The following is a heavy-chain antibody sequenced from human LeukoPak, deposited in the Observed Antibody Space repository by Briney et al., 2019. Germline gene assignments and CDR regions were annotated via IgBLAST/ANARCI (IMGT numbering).Heavy chain of an antibody. CDR2: IKQDGSEK. Sequence: GGSLRLSCAASGFTFSSYSMNWVRQAPGKGLEWVANIKQDGSEKYYVDSVKGRFTISRDNAKNSLYLQMNSLRAEDTAAYYCAGGDYGDYSDYWGQGTLVTVSS. V-gene: IGHV3-7*01. CDR1: GFTFSSYS. J-gene: IGHJ4*02. D-gene: IGHD4-17*01. CDR3: AGGDYGDYSDY.